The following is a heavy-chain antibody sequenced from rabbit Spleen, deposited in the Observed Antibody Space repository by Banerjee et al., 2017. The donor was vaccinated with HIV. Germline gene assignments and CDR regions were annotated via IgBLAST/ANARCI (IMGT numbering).Heavy chain of an antibody. Sequence: QQLVESGGGLVKPGASLTLTCTASGIDFSSGYDMCWVRQAPGKGLEWIACIDTGTIGSTYSASWAKGRFTCSKTSSTTVTLQMTSLTAADTATYFCARDVGTSFSTYGMDLWGPGTLVTVS. D-gene: IGHD8-1*01. J-gene: IGHJ6*01. CDR3: ARDVGTSFSTYGMDL. CDR1: GIDFSSGYD. CDR2: IDTGTIGST. V-gene: IGHV1S40*01.